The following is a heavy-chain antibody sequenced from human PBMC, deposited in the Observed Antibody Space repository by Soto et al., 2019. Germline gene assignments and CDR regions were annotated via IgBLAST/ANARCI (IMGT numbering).Heavy chain of an antibody. Sequence: QVLLVQLGAEVKKPGASVKVSCKASGYTCTTYTVQWVRQAPGQRLEWMGWINAGNGNTKYSQKFQGRVTITRDTSATTVYMELSSLRSEDTAVYYCARDQIFGGDRWLDYWGQGTLVTVSS. CDR2: INAGNGNT. J-gene: IGHJ4*02. V-gene: IGHV1-3*01. D-gene: IGHD2-21*02. CDR3: ARDQIFGGDRWLDY. CDR1: GYTCTTYT.